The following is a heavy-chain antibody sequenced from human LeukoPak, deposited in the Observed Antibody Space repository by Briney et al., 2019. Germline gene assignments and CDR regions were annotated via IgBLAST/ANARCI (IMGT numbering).Heavy chain of an antibody. J-gene: IGHJ4*02. CDR3: ATHRSITMIGGYFDY. V-gene: IGHV3-30*02. Sequence: GGSLRLSCAASGFTFSTYGMHWVRQAPGKGLEWVAFIRYNGNNKYYADSVKGRFTISRDNSKNTLYLQMNSLRAEDTAVYYCATHRSITMIGGYFDYWGQGTLVTVSS. D-gene: IGHD3-22*01. CDR1: GFTFSTYG. CDR2: IRYNGNNK.